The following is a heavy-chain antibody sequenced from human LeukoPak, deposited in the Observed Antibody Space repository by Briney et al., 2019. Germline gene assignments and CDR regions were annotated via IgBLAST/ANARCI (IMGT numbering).Heavy chain of an antibody. CDR1: GFTFSSYS. J-gene: IGHJ4*02. CDR3: ARATTEAGISATGTGY. CDR2: IGGSGSYI. Sequence: GSLRLSCAASGFTFSSYSRNWVRQAPGKGLEWVSSIGGSGSYIYYADSVKGRFTISRDNAKNSLYLQMNSLRAEDTAVYYCARATTEAGISATGTGYWGQGTLVTVSS. V-gene: IGHV3-21*01. D-gene: IGHD6-13*01.